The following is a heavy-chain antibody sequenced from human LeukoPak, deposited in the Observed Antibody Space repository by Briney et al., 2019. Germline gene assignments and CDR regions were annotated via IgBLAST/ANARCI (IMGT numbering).Heavy chain of an antibody. CDR1: GGSISSYY. V-gene: IGHV4-59*01. CDR2: IYYSGST. CDR3: ATVVRDDILTGYYIDH. J-gene: IGHJ4*02. D-gene: IGHD3-9*01. Sequence: PSETLSLTCTVSGGSISSYYWSWIRQPPGKGLEWIGYIYYSGSTKYNPSFKSRVTISVDTSKNQFSLKLISVTAADTAVYYRATVVRDDILTGYYIDHWGQGTLVTVSS.